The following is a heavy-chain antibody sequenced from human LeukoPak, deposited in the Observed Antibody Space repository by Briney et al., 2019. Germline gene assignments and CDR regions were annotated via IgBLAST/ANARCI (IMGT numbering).Heavy chain of an antibody. Sequence: PGGSLRLSCAVSGFTVNNNYLNWVRQAPGKGLEWVSVIYSGGTTYYADSVKGRFTISRDSSRNTLYLQMNNLRADDTAVYFCARDSLSSFGVRVYYYDYWGQGTLVTVSS. D-gene: IGHD3-16*01. J-gene: IGHJ4*02. CDR1: GFTVNNNY. V-gene: IGHV3-53*01. CDR3: ARDSLSSFGVRVYYYDY. CDR2: IYSGGTT.